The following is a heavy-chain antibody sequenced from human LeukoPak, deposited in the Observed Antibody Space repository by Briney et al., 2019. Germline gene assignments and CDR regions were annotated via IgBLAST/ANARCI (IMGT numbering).Heavy chain of an antibody. J-gene: IGHJ4*02. CDR1: GFTFSSYS. Sequence: GGSLRLSCEASGFTFSSYSMNWVRQAPGKGLEGLSYISSTSDTIYYADSVKGRFTISRDNARNSVYLQMNSLRAEDTAVYYCARSSGYPFLDYWGQGTLVTVSS. CDR2: ISSTSDTI. V-gene: IGHV3-48*01. D-gene: IGHD3-22*01. CDR3: ARSSGYPFLDY.